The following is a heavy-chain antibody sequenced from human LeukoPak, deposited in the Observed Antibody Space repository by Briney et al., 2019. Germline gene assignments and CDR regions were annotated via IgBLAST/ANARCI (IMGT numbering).Heavy chain of an antibody. D-gene: IGHD6-13*01. Sequence: PGGSLRLSCAASGFTFSSYSMNWVRQAPGKGLEWVSSISSSSSYIYYADSVKGRFTISRDNAKNSLYLQMNSLRAEDTAVYYCARDIAAAGAFDIWGQGTVVTVSS. J-gene: IGHJ3*02. CDR2: ISSSSSYI. CDR1: GFTFSSYS. CDR3: ARDIAAAGAFDI. V-gene: IGHV3-21*01.